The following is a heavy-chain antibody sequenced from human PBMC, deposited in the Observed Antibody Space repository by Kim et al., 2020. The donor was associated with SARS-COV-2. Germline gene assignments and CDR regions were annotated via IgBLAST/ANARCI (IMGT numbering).Heavy chain of an antibody. CDR2: INSDGSGT. CDR1: GFTFSSYW. J-gene: IGHJ3*02. V-gene: IGHV3-74*01. CDR3: ARDVSPRDRAFDI. Sequence: GGSLRLSCAASGFTFSSYWMHWVRQTPGKGLVWVSRINSDGSGTSYADSVKGRFTISRDNAKNTLYLQMNSLRAEDTAVYYCARDVSPRDRAFDIWGQGTMVTVSS.